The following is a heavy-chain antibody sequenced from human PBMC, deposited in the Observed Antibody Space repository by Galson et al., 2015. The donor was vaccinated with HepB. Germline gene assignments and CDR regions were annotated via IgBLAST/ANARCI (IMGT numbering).Heavy chain of an antibody. V-gene: IGHV3-9*01. CDR1: GFTFDDYA. D-gene: IGHD6-19*01. Sequence: SLRLSCAASGFTFDDYAMHWVRQAPGKGLEWVSGISWNSGSIGYADSVKGRFTISRDNAKNSLYLQMNSLRAEDTALYYCAKDLGWGPHSSGWCHSFDYWGQGTLVTVSS. CDR2: ISWNSGSI. J-gene: IGHJ4*02. CDR3: AKDLGWGPHSSGWCHSFDY.